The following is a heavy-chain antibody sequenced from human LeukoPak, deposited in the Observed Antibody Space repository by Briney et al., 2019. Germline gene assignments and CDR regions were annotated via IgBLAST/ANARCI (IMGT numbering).Heavy chain of an antibody. Sequence: GGSLRLYCAAYGFTFSSYAMHWVRQAPGKGLEWVAVLSYDGSNKYYADSVKGRFTITRDNSKNTLYLQMNSLRAEDTAVYYCARDTCDGGSCYVYYFDYWGQGTLVTVSS. V-gene: IGHV3-30*04. CDR2: LSYDGSNK. CDR1: GFTFSSYA. D-gene: IGHD2-15*01. CDR3: ARDTCDGGSCYVYYFDY. J-gene: IGHJ4*02.